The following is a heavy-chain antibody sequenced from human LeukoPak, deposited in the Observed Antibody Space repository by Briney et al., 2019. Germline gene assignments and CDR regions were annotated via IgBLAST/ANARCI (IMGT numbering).Heavy chain of an antibody. CDR1: GGTFSSYA. CDR2: IIPILGIA. CDR3: AKNRHPSRSDSPMPSFQWVVSPYYFDY. Sequence: SVKVSCKASGGTFSSYAISWVRQAPGQGAEWMGRIIPILGIANYAQKFQGRVTITADKSTSTAYMELSSLRAEDTAVYYCAKNRHPSRSDSPMPSFQWVVSPYYFDYWGQGTLVTVSS. J-gene: IGHJ4*02. V-gene: IGHV1-69*04. D-gene: IGHD4-23*01.